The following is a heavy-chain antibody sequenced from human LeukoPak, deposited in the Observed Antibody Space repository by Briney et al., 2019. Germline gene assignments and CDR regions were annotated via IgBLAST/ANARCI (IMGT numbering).Heavy chain of an antibody. CDR2: ISGSRSTT. D-gene: IGHD3-22*01. Sequence: GGSLRLSCAASGFIFTDYYMSWIRQAPGKGLEWVSYISGSRSTTYYADSVKGRFTISRDNVKNSLFLQMDSRRAEDTALYFCARVYYNSLGYAFDVWGQGTMVSVTS. V-gene: IGHV3-11*04. CDR1: GFIFTDYY. J-gene: IGHJ3*01. CDR3: ARVYYNSLGYAFDV.